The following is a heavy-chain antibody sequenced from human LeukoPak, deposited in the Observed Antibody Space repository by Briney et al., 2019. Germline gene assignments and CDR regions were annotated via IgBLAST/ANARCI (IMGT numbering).Heavy chain of an antibody. D-gene: IGHD2-2*01. CDR3: ARVDCSSTSCSLNWFDP. V-gene: IGHV1-18*04. CDR1: GYTFTSYG. J-gene: IGHJ5*02. Sequence: GASVKVSCKASGYTFTSYGISWVRQAPGQGLEWMGWISAYNGNTNFAQKVQGRVSMTTDTSTSTAYMELRNLRSDDTAVYYCARVDCSSTSCSLNWFDPWGQGTLVTVSS. CDR2: ISAYNGNT.